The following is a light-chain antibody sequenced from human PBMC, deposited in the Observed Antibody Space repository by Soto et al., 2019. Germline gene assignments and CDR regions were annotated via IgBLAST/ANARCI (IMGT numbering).Light chain of an antibody. V-gene: IGLV2-23*03. CDR2: EGS. Sequence: QSAVTEPASVCGYPGQSMTISCTGKSSDVGNYNLVSWYQQHPGKAPKLMIYEGSKRPSGVSNRFSGSKSGNTASLTISALHAVFEADYSSSSYACTITFRVFVTVTNVPVL. CDR3: SSYACTITFRV. J-gene: IGLJ1*01. CDR1: SSDVGNYNL.